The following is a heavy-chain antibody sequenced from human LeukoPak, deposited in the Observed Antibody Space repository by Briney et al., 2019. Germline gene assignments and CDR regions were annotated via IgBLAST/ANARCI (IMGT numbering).Heavy chain of an antibody. Sequence: PGESLKISCKGSGYSFTSYWIGWVRQMPGKGLEWMGIIYPGDSDTRYSPSFQGQVTISADKSISTAYLQWSSLKASDTAMYYCARLGSIAVAGTNYYYGMDVWGQGTTVAVSS. CDR2: IYPGDSDT. V-gene: IGHV5-51*01. D-gene: IGHD6-19*01. CDR3: ARLGSIAVAGTNYYYGMDV. CDR1: GYSFTSYW. J-gene: IGHJ6*02.